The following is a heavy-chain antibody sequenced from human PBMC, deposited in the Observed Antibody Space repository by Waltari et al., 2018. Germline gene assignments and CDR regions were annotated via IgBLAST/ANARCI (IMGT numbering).Heavy chain of an antibody. V-gene: IGHV3-48*03. CDR1: GFTFRSSE. CDR2: ISSSGSTI. J-gene: IGHJ3*02. D-gene: IGHD2-8*01. Sequence: EVQLVESGGGLVQPGGSLRLSCAASGFTFRSSEMNWVRQAPGKGLEWVSYISSSGSTIYYADSVKGRFTISRDNAKNSLYLQMNSLRAEDTAVYYCARMVADAFDIWGQGTMVTVSS. CDR3: ARMVADAFDI.